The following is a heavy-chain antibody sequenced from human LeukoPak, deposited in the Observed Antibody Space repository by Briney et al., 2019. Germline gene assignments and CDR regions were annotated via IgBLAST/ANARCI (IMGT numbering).Heavy chain of an antibody. CDR2: INPHSGGT. Sequence: ASVKVSCKASGYTFTDYYIHWVRQAPGQGLEWMGYINPHSGGTSSPQKFQGRVTMTTDASISTAYMELSRLTSDDTAMYYCAREGNGLLSKDLDYWGQGTLVTVSS. CDR1: GYTFTDYY. J-gene: IGHJ4*02. V-gene: IGHV1-2*02. CDR3: AREGNGLLSKDLDY. D-gene: IGHD2-15*01.